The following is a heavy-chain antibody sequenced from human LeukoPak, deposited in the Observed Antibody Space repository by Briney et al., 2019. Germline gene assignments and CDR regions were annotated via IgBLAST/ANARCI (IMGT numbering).Heavy chain of an antibody. V-gene: IGHV1-2*02. CDR3: ATQRGSYLWGTDFDY. J-gene: IGHJ4*02. Sequence: ASVKVSCKASGYTFTGYYIHWVRQAPGQGLEWMGWINPNSGDTRYSQKFQGRVTMTRDTSISTAYLELSRLRSDDTAFYHCATQRGSYLWGTDFDYWGQGTLVTVSS. D-gene: IGHD3-16*01. CDR2: INPNSGDT. CDR1: GYTFTGYY.